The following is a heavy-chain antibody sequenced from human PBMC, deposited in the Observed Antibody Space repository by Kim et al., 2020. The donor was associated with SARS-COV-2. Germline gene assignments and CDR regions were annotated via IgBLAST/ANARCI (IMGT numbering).Heavy chain of an antibody. CDR2: INHSGST. CDR3: ARSPGTMILIKDPFFDL. J-gene: IGHJ2*01. D-gene: IGHD3-22*01. Sequence: SETLSLTCAVYGGSFSGYYWSWIRQPPGKGLEWIGEINHSGSTNYNPSLKSRVTISVDTSKNQFSLKLSSVTAADTAVYYCARSPGTMILIKDPFFDLRGRGTLVTVSS. CDR1: GGSFSGYY. V-gene: IGHV4-34*01.